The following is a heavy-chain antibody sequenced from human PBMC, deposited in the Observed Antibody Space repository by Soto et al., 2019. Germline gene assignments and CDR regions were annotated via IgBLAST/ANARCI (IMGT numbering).Heavy chain of an antibody. Sequence: QVQLVQSGAEVKKPGASVKVSCKASGGTFSSYTISWVRQAPGQGLEWMGRIIPILGIANYAQKFQGRFPITEDKSTSTAYTELSSLSSEDTAVYYCASKGRSLPAASNDAFDIWGQGTMVTVSS. D-gene: IGHD2-2*01. CDR3: ASKGRSLPAASNDAFDI. CDR2: IIPILGIA. J-gene: IGHJ3*02. CDR1: GGTFSSYT. V-gene: IGHV1-69*02.